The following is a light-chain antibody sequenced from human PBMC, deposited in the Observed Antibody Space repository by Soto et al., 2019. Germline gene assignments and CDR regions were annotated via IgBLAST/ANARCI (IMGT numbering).Light chain of an antibody. V-gene: IGLV2-14*03. J-gene: IGLJ1*01. CDR1: SSDVGAYNY. Sequence: QSALTQRASVSGSPGQSITISCTGTSSDVGAYNYVSWYQQHPGKAPKLTIYDVSNRPAGVSDRFSASKSGNTASLTISGLQAEDEADYYCSSYSSSSTPFVFGTGTKLTVL. CDR2: DVS. CDR3: SSYSSSSTPFV.